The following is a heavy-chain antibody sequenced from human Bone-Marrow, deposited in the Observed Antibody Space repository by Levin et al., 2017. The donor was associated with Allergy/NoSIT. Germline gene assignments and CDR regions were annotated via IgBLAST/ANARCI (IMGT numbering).Heavy chain of an antibody. D-gene: IGHD3-3*01. CDR3: ARDLDYYFDY. J-gene: IGHJ4*02. V-gene: IGHV3-30-3*01. CDR1: GFTFSSYA. Sequence: GGSLRLSCAASGFTFSSYAMHWVRQAPGKGLEWVAVISYDGSNKYYADSVKGRFTISRDNSKNTLYLQMNSLRAEDTAVYYCARDLDYYFDYWGQGTLVTVSS. CDR2: ISYDGSNK.